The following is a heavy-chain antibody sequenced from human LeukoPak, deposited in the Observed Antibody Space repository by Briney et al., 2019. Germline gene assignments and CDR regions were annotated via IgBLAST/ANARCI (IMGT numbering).Heavy chain of an antibody. D-gene: IGHD2/OR15-2a*01. Sequence: GVSLRLSCAASGFSFSSYGMHWVRQAAGEGLEWVAVIWYDGTNKYYADSVKGRFTISRDNSKNTLYLQMNSLRAEDTAVYYCARVYSNSPEYGMDVWGQGTTVTVSS. J-gene: IGHJ6*02. CDR3: ARVYSNSPEYGMDV. CDR1: GFSFSSYG. CDR2: IWYDGTNK. V-gene: IGHV3-33*01.